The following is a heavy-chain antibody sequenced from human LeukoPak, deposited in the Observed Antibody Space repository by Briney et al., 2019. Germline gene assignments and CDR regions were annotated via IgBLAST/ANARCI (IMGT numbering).Heavy chain of an antibody. V-gene: IGHV4-30-2*03. CDR2: IYHSGST. D-gene: IGHD3-16*02. Sequence: PSETLSLTCAVSGGSISSGGYSWSWIRQPPGKGLEWIGYIYHSGSTYYSPSLKSRVTISVDTSKNQFSLKLSSVTAADTAVYYCARHPVRRSSSAFDIWGQGTMVTVSS. CDR1: GGSISSGGYS. J-gene: IGHJ3*02. CDR3: ARHPVRRSSSAFDI.